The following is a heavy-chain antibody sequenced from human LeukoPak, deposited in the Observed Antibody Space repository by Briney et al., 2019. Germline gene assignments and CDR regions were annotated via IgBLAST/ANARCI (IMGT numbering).Heavy chain of an antibody. CDR1: GYTFTGYY. Sequence: ASVKVSCKASGYTFTGYYMHWVRQAPGQGLEWMGRINPNSGGTNYAQKLQGRVTMTTDTSTSTAYMELRSLRSDDTAVYYCARDDYGDYNWFDPWGQGTLVTVSS. V-gene: IGHV1-2*06. CDR2: INPNSGGT. CDR3: ARDDYGDYNWFDP. D-gene: IGHD4-17*01. J-gene: IGHJ5*02.